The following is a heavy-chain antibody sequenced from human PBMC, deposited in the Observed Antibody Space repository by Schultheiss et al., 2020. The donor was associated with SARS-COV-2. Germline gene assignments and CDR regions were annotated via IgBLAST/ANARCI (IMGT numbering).Heavy chain of an antibody. J-gene: IGHJ4*02. Sequence: GGSLRLSCSASGFTFSSYAMHWVRQAPGKGLEYVSAISSNGGSTYYADSVKGRFTISRDNSKNTLYLQMNSLRAEDTAVYYCARGYTSPTSFDYWGQGTLVTVSS. CDR1: GFTFSSYA. CDR3: ARGYTSPTSFDY. CDR2: ISSNGGST. V-gene: IGHV3-64*04. D-gene: IGHD6-19*01.